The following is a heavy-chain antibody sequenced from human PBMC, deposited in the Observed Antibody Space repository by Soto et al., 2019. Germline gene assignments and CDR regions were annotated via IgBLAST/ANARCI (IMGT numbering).Heavy chain of an antibody. Sequence: GGSLRLSCVASGFTFSSYGMHWVRQAPGKGLEWVAVISNDGSNKYYAHSVKGRFTIPRDNSKNTVFLQMNSLRVEDTAVYYCAKSVSTGSGEFDHWGQGTLVTVSS. J-gene: IGHJ4*02. CDR2: ISNDGSNK. CDR1: GFTFSSYG. CDR3: AKSVSTGSGEFDH. V-gene: IGHV3-30*18. D-gene: IGHD3-16*01.